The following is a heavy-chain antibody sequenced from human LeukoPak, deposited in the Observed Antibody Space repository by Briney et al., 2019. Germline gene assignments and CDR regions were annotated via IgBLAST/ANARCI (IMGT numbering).Heavy chain of an antibody. J-gene: IGHJ4*02. Sequence: PGGSLRLSCAASGFTFSSYGMHWVRQAPGKGLEWVAFIRYDGSNKYYADSVKGRFTISRDNSKNTLYLQMNGLRAEDTAVYYCATTGDQSRLQDYWGQGTLVTVSS. CDR3: ATTGDQSRLQDY. V-gene: IGHV3-30*02. CDR1: GFTFSSYG. D-gene: IGHD7-27*01. CDR2: IRYDGSNK.